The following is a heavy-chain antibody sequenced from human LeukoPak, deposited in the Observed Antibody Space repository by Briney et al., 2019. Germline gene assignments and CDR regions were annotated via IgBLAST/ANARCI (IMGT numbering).Heavy chain of an antibody. CDR1: GGSISSGGYY. V-gene: IGHV4-61*08. Sequence: SQTLSLTCTVSGGSISSGGYYWSWIRQPPGKGLEWIGYIYYSGSTNYNPSLKSRVTISVDTSKNQFSLKLSSVTAADTAVYYCARLETGLFDYWGQGTLVTVSS. CDR3: ARLETGLFDY. D-gene: IGHD1-1*01. J-gene: IGHJ4*02. CDR2: IYYSGST.